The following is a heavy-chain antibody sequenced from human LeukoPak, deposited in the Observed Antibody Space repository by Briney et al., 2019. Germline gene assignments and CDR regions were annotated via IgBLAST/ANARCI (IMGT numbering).Heavy chain of an antibody. V-gene: IGHV4-59*01. CDR3: ARALNDYGDYMVRWFDP. CDR1: GGPLSSYY. J-gene: IGHJ5*02. Sequence: KPSETLSLPCTVSGGPLSSYYWLWMRQPPGKGLEGMGYIYYSGSTNYNPVLNSRVTISVDTSKNQFSLKLSSVTAADTAVYYCARALNDYGDYMVRWFDPWGQGTLVTVSS. D-gene: IGHD4-17*01. CDR2: IYYSGST.